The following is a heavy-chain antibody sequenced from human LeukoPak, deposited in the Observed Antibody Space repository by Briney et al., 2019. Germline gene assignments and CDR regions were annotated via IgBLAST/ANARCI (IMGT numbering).Heavy chain of an antibody. CDR1: GITFSSYG. J-gene: IGHJ6*03. V-gene: IGHV3-23*01. Sequence: GGSLRLSCAASGITFSSYGMSWVRQVPGKGLEWVPSISHTGGSPYYADSVKGRFTVSRDNSKNTLYLQMNSLTVEDTAIYYCAKNADRGAYCRGGSCYPYYYYYMDVWGTGTTVTISS. D-gene: IGHD2-15*01. CDR3: AKNADRGAYCRGGSCYPYYYYYMDV. CDR2: ISHTGGSP.